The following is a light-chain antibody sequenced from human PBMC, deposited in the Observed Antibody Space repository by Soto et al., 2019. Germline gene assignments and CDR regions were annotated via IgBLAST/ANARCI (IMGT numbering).Light chain of an antibody. CDR2: WAS. V-gene: IGKV4-1*01. CDR1: QSILYSSNNTNY. J-gene: IGKJ4*01. CDR3: QQYYSTPQLT. Sequence: DIVMTQSPDSLAASLGERATTNCKSTQSILYSSNNTNYLAWYQQKPGQPPKLVIYWASTRESGVTDRFSGSGSGTDFTLTISSLQAEDVAVYYCQQYYSTPQLTFGGGTKVEIK.